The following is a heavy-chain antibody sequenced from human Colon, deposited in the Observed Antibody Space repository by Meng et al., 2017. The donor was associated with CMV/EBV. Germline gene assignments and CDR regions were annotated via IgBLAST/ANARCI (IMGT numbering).Heavy chain of an antibody. CDR3: AHRHAVLIFDY. CDR1: GFSLSTSGVG. V-gene: IGHV2-5*02. CDR2: IYWDDDK. Sequence: QITLKESGPTLVKPTQTLTLTCTFSGFSLSTSGVGVGWIRQPPGKALEWLALIYWDDDKHYSPSLKNRLTITKDTSKDQVVLIMTNVDPVDTGTYYCAHRHAVLIFDYWGQGTLVTVSS. J-gene: IGHJ4*02. D-gene: IGHD2-8*01.